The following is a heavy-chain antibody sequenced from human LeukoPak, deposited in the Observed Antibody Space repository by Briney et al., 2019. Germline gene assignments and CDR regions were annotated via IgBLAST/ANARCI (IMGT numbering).Heavy chain of an antibody. D-gene: IGHD3-10*01. CDR2: IKQYGGEK. J-gene: IGHJ4*02. CDR3: ARDLYMVRRIKRLDY. CDR1: GFTLSGYW. V-gene: IGHV3-7*01. Sequence: GGSLTLSCAASGFTLSGYWMSWLRQAPGKGLEWVANIKQYGGEKYYVDSVKGRFTISRDNSKNTLYLQMNSLRAEDTAVYNCARDLYMVRRIKRLDYSGEGTLVTVSS.